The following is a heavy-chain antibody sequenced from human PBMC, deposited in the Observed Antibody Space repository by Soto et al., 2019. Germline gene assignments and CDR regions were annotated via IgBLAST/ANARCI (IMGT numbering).Heavy chain of an antibody. D-gene: IGHD5-12*01. CDR2: IWYDGSNK. CDR1: GFTFSSYG. Sequence: QVQLVESGGGVVQPGRSLRLSCAASGFTFSSYGMHWVRQAPGKGLEWVAVIWYDGSNKYYADSVKGRFTISRDNSKNTLYLQMNSLRAEDTAVYYCARDRGGYIVATGNFDYWGQGPLFTVSS. J-gene: IGHJ4*02. V-gene: IGHV3-33*01. CDR3: ARDRGGYIVATGNFDY.